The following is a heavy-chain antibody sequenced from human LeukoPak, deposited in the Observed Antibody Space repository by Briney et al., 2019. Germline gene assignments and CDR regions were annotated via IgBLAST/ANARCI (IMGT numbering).Heavy chain of an antibody. V-gene: IGHV4-39*01. CDR2: IYYSGST. J-gene: IGHJ5*02. Sequence: PSETLSLTCTVSGGSISSSSYYWGWIRQPPGKGLEWIGSIYYSGSTYYNPSLKSRVTISVDTSKNQFSLKLSSVTAADTAVYYCARHGSGPGGFLEWSNWFDPWGQGTLVTVSS. CDR1: GGSISSSSYY. D-gene: IGHD3-3*01. CDR3: ARHGSGPGGFLEWSNWFDP.